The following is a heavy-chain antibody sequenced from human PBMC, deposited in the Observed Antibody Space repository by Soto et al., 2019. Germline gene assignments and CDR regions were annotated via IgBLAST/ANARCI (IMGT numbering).Heavy chain of an antibody. Sequence: SETLSLTCGISGGSFSTYCWSWIRQPPGKGLEWLGYVYYSGTTNYNPSLKSRVTISVDTSKNEFSLKLTSVTAADTAVYYCARDRGSLTTGDGTFDIWGPGSMVTVSS. CDR3: ARDRGSLTTGDGTFDI. J-gene: IGHJ3*02. D-gene: IGHD4-17*01. CDR2: VYYSGTT. V-gene: IGHV4-59*01. CDR1: GGSFSTYC.